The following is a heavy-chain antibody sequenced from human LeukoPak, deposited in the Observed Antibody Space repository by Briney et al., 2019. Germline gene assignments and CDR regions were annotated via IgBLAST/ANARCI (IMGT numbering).Heavy chain of an antibody. Sequence: GGSLRLSCAASGFTFSSYGMHWVRQAPGKELEWVAVIWYDGSNKYYADSVKGRFTISRDNSKNTLYLQMNSLRAEDTAVYYCARDKYSSSWVNWFDPWGQGTLVTVSS. CDR3: ARDKYSSSWVNWFDP. V-gene: IGHV3-33*01. CDR1: GFTFSSYG. D-gene: IGHD6-13*01. CDR2: IWYDGSNK. J-gene: IGHJ5*02.